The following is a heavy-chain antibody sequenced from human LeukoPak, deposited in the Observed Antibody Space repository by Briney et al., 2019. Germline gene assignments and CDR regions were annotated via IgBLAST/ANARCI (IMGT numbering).Heavy chain of an antibody. CDR3: ARAVSVSDYSTLNWFDP. CDR2: IYTSGST. V-gene: IGHV4-4*07. CDR1: GGSISSYY. J-gene: IGHJ5*02. Sequence: PSETLSLTCTVSGGSISSYYWSWIRQPAGKGLGWIGRIYTSGSTNYNPSLKSRVTMSVDTSKNQFSLKLSSVTAADTAVYYCARAVSVSDYSTLNWFDPWGQGTLVTVSS. D-gene: IGHD4-11*01.